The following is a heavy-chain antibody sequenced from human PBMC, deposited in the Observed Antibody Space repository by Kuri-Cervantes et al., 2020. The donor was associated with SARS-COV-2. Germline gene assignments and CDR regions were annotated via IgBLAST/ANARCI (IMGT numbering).Heavy chain of an antibody. CDR2: IYHSGNT. J-gene: IGHJ5*02. CDR1: TYSISSGYY. D-gene: IGHD1-26*01. V-gene: IGHV4-38-2*02. Sequence: GSLRLSCAVSTYSISSGYYWGWIRQPPGKGLEWSGSIYHSGNTYYNQSPQSRVTISVDTYKNPFSLKLTSVTAADTAVSYCARDRQGWELNNWFDPWGQGTLVTVSS. CDR3: ARDRQGWELNNWFDP.